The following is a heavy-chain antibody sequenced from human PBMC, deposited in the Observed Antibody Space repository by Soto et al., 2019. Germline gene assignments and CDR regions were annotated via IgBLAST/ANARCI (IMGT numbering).Heavy chain of an antibody. D-gene: IGHD1-7*01. CDR2: MSGSSSTT. CDR3: AKNQERELPRVIDF. Sequence: PGGSLRLSCATPGLTFSNYAMSWVRQALGGGLEWVSSMSGSSSTTYYADSVRGRFTISRDRSKNTLYLQMSSLRAEDTALYYCAKNQERELPRVIDFWGQGTLVTVSS. J-gene: IGHJ4*02. V-gene: IGHV3-23*01. CDR1: GLTFSNYA.